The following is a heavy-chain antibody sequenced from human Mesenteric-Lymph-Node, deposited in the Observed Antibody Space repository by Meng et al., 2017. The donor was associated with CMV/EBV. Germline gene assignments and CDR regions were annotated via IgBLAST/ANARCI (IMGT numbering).Heavy chain of an antibody. CDR1: GFTFSSHA. D-gene: IGHD1-26*01. CDR2: IKQDGSEK. CDR3: ARDVTIQIRGHDYYYGMDV. V-gene: IGHV3-7*01. J-gene: IGHJ6*02. Sequence: GGSLRLSCVASGFTFSSHAMSWVRQAPGKGLEWVANIKQDGSEKYYVDSVKGRFTISRDNAKNSLYLQMNSLRAEDTAVYYCARDVTIQIRGHDYYYGMDVWGQGTTVTVSS.